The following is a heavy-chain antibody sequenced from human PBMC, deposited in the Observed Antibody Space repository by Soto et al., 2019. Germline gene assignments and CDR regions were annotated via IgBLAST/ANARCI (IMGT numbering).Heavy chain of an antibody. Sequence: PGGSLRLSCVASGFSFNNAWMNWVRQPPGKGLEWVGRIRSIPAGGTTDYAAPVKGRFTISRDDSKNTVFLQMNGLKTEDTALYYCWDTVVIGGDFDIWGRGTMVTVSS. D-gene: IGHD3-22*01. J-gene: IGHJ3*02. V-gene: IGHV3-15*07. CDR2: IRSIPAGGTT. CDR3: WDTVVIGGDFDI. CDR1: GFSFNNAW.